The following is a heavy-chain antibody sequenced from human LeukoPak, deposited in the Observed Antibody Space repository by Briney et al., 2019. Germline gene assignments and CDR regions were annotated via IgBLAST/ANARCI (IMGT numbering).Heavy chain of an antibody. V-gene: IGHV3-23*01. CDR1: GFTFSSYW. CDR2: ISGSGGST. Sequence: GGSLRLSCAASGFTFSSYWMSWVRQAPGKGLEWVSAISGSGGSTYYADSVKGRFTISRDSSKNTLYLQMNSLRAEDTAVYYCAKEPGAYGKYGMDVWGQGTTVTVSS. CDR3: AKEPGAYGKYGMDV. J-gene: IGHJ6*02. D-gene: IGHD4-17*01.